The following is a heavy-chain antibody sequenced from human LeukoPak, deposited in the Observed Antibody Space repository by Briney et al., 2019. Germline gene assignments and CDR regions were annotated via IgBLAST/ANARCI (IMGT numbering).Heavy chain of an antibody. V-gene: IGHV4-4*07. CDR1: GGSISSYY. CDR2: IYTSGST. CDR3: ARDGRDRSYYYYYYMDV. D-gene: IGHD3-10*01. Sequence: SETLSLACTVSGGSISSYYWSWIRQPAGKGLEWIGRIYTSGSTNYNPSLKSRVTMSVDTSKNQFSLKLSSVTAADTAVYYCARDGRDRSYYYYYYMDVWGKGTTVTVSS. J-gene: IGHJ6*03.